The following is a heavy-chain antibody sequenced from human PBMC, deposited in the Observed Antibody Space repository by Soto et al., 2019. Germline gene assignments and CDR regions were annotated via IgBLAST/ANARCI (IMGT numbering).Heavy chain of an antibody. CDR1: GFTFSSYA. D-gene: IGHD2-2*01. J-gene: IGHJ6*02. V-gene: IGHV3-30-3*01. CDR3: ARDPGVVPAAGYYYYGMDV. CDR2: ISYDGINK. Sequence: LRLSCAASGFTFSSYAMHWVRQAPGRGLEWVAVISYDGINKYYADSVKGRITISRVTSKNTQHLQMNTLRAEDTAVDYCARDPGVVPAAGYYYYGMDVWGQGTKVTVSS.